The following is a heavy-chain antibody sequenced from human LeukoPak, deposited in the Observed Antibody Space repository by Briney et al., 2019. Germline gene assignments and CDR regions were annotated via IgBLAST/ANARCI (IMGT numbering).Heavy chain of an antibody. J-gene: IGHJ4*02. CDR1: GFTFSSYA. Sequence: GGSLRPSCAASGFTFSSYAMSWVRQAPGKGLEWVSAISGSGGSTYYADSVKGRFTISRDNSKNTLYLQMNSLRAEDTAVYYCARDHDFWSGGGYWGQGTLVTVSS. CDR2: ISGSGGST. CDR3: ARDHDFWSGGGY. D-gene: IGHD3-3*01. V-gene: IGHV3-23*01.